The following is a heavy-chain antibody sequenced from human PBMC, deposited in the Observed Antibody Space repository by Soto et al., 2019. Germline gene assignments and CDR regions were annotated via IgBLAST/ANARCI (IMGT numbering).Heavy chain of an antibody. CDR1: GYSFTSYW. CDR2: IDPSDSYT. D-gene: IGHD2-2*01. J-gene: IGHJ6*02. V-gene: IGHV5-10-1*01. CDR3: AVHSLIVVVSAAIDNDYYYYGMDV. Sequence: GESLKISCKGSGYSFTSYWISWVRQMPGKGLEWMGRIDPSDSYTNYSPSFQGHVTISADKSISTAYLQWSSLKASDTAMYYCAVHSLIVVVSAAIDNDYYYYGMDVWGQGTTVTVSS.